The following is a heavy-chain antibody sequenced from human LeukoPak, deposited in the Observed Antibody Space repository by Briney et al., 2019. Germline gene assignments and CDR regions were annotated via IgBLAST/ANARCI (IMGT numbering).Heavy chain of an antibody. CDR1: GYSFIYYW. CDR3: VRHVTWAFDY. V-gene: IGHV5-51*01. Sequence: GESLKISCKGSGYSFIYYWIGWVRQMPGKGLEWLGLVHPGDSSTIYSPSFQGQVTVSADKSISTAYLQWTSLKASDTAIYYCVRHVTWAFDYWGQGALVAVSS. CDR2: VHPGDSST. D-gene: IGHD3-16*01. J-gene: IGHJ4*02.